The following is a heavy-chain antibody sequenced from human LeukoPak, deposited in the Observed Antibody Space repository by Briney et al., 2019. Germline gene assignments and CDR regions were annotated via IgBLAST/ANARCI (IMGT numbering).Heavy chain of an antibody. D-gene: IGHD2-8*01. J-gene: IGHJ4*02. Sequence: PGGPLRLSCAASGFTFSDYYMSWIRQAPGKGLEWVSYISSSGSTIYYADSVKGRFTISRDNAKNSLYLQMNSLRAEDTAVYYCARDCTNGVCYMALDYWGQGTLVTVSS. CDR2: ISSSGSTI. V-gene: IGHV3-11*01. CDR3: ARDCTNGVCYMALDY. CDR1: GFTFSDYY.